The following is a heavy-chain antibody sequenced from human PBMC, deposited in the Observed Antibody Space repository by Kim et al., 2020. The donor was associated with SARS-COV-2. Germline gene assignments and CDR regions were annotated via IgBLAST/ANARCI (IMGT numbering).Heavy chain of an antibody. CDR2: IRSKAYGGTT. CDR3: TRAGSSEADFDY. Sequence: GGSLRLSCTASGFTFGDYAMSWFRQAPGKGLEWVGFIRSKAYGGTTECAASVKGRFTISRDDSKSIAHLQMNSLKTEDTAVYYCTRAGSSEADFDYWGQGTLVTVSS. V-gene: IGHV3-49*03. D-gene: IGHD6-25*01. CDR1: GFTFGDYA. J-gene: IGHJ4*02.